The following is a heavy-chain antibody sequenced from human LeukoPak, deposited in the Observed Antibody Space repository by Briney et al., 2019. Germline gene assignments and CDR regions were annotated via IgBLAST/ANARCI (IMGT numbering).Heavy chain of an antibody. D-gene: IGHD3-10*02. V-gene: IGHV3-20*04. CDR2: INGNGGST. CDR3: AELGITMIGGV. J-gene: IGHJ6*04. Sequence: GGSLRLSCEASGFTFDDYGMSWVRQAPGRGLEWVSGINGNGGSTGYADSVKGRFTISRDNAKNSLYLQMNSLRAEDTAVYYCAELGITMIGGVWGKGTTVTISS. CDR1: GFTFDDYG.